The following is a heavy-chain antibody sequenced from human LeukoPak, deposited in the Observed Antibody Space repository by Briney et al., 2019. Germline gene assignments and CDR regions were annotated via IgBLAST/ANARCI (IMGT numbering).Heavy chain of an antibody. Sequence: GGSLRLSCAASGFTFSSYDMSWVRQVPGKGLEWVSAISGSGENTHYADPVKGRFTISRDNSKNTLFLQMDSLRADDTALYYCAKDAQSQYFWEPHWFDLWGQGTLVTVSS. D-gene: IGHD1-14*01. J-gene: IGHJ5*02. V-gene: IGHV3-23*01. CDR3: AKDAQSQYFWEPHWFDL. CDR1: GFTFSSYD. CDR2: ISGSGENT.